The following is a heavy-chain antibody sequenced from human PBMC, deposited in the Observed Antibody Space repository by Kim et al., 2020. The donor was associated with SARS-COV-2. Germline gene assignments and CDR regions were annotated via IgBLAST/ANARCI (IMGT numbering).Heavy chain of an antibody. D-gene: IGHD2-15*01. CDR2: T. V-gene: IGHV4-4*07. CDR3: ARELLHNWFDP. Sequence: TTYNPSLQSGVTMSVDTLKTQFSLKLSAVAAADTAVYYCARELLHNWFDPWGQGTLVTVSS. J-gene: IGHJ5*02.